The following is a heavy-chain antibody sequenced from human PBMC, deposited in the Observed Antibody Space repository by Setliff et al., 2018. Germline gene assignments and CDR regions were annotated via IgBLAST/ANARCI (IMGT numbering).Heavy chain of an antibody. CDR2: IHPNTGST. CDR3: ARSPTRTTGSHYLGYYYYYMDF. D-gene: IGHD1-1*01. CDR1: GYTFTAYY. Sequence: ASVKVSCKTSGYTFTAYYIYWVRQAPGHGLELMGRIHPNTGSTNYLQDFQGRVTMTRDTSISTGYMELSRLRYDDTAVYYCARSPTRTTGSHYLGYYYYYMDFWGKGTTVTVSS. V-gene: IGHV1-2*06. J-gene: IGHJ6*03.